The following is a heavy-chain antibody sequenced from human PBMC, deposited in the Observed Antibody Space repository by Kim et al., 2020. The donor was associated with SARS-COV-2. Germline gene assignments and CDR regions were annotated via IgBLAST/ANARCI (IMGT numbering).Heavy chain of an antibody. J-gene: IGHJ4*02. V-gene: IGHV3-11*06. D-gene: IGHD3-9*01. CDR3: ARAYYDILTGYYSPIPFDY. Sequence: GRFTTSRANAKNPLYLQMNSLRAEDTAVYYCARAYYDILTGYYSPIPFDYWGQGTLVTVSS.